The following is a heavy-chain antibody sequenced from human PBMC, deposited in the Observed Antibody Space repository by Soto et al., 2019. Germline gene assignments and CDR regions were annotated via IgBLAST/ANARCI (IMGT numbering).Heavy chain of an antibody. CDR2: IKQDGSKE. CDR3: ARPRGYDTLTGYPYYFDY. D-gene: IGHD3-9*01. V-gene: IGHV3-7*01. Sequence: PGGSLRLSCAASGFTFSSYWMSWVRQAPGKGLEWVANIKQDGSKEYYVDSVKGRFTISRDNAKNSLYLQMDSLRAEDTAAYYCARPRGYDTLTGYPYYFDYWGQSTLVTVSS. J-gene: IGHJ4*02. CDR1: GFTFSSYW.